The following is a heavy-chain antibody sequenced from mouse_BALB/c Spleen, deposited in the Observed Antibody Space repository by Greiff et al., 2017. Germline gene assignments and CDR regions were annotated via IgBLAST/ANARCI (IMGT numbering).Heavy chain of an antibody. CDR3: TRWEPSYYFDY. CDR2: IYPGNSDT. J-gene: IGHJ2*01. V-gene: IGHV1-5*01. CDR1: GYTFTSYW. Sequence: VQLQQSGTVLARPGASVKMSCKASGYTFTSYWMHWVKQGPGQGLEWIGAIYPGNSDTSYNQKFKGKAKLTAVTSTSTAYRELSSLTNEDSAVYYCTRWEPSYYFDYWGQGTTLTVSS. D-gene: IGHD4-1*01.